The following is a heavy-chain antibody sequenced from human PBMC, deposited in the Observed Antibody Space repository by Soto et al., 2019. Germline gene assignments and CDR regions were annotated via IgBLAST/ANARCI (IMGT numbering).Heavy chain of an antibody. Sequence: QVQLQESGPGLVKPSDTLSLTCAVSGYSISNSNWWGWIRQPPGKGLEWIGYIYYSGSTYYNPSLQNQVGKAFDTSRNHHALTLSSVTAVDTAVYSCARTAPTAAGPHGAFDTWGQGTMVTVSS. D-gene: IGHD6-13*01. CDR1: GYSISNSNW. V-gene: IGHV4-28*01. CDR3: ARTAPTAAGPHGAFDT. J-gene: IGHJ3*02. CDR2: IYYSGST.